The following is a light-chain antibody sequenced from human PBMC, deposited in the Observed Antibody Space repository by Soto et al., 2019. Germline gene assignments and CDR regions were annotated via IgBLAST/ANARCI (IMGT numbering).Light chain of an antibody. J-gene: IGLJ1*01. CDR3: SSYTSTASYV. V-gene: IGLV2-14*03. Sequence: QSVLTQPASVSGSPGQSITISCPGTSSDIGGYNYVSWYQQHPGKAPKLIINYVTNWPSGVSNRSSGSKSGNTASLTISGLQADDEGDYYCSSYTSTASYVFGTGTKVTV. CDR1: SSDIGGYNY. CDR2: YVT.